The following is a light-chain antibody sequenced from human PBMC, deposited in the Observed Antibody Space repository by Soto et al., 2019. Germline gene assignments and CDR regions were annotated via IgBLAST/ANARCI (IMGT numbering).Light chain of an antibody. Sequence: QSALTQPASVSGSPGQSITISCTGTSSDVGGYNYVSWYQQHPGKAPKLMIYDVNNRPSGVSNRFSGSKSGNTASLTISGLKAEDEADYYCSSYTRSSTPWVFGGGTKLTVL. V-gene: IGLV2-14*01. CDR2: DVN. CDR1: SSDVGGYNY. CDR3: SSYTRSSTPWV. J-gene: IGLJ3*02.